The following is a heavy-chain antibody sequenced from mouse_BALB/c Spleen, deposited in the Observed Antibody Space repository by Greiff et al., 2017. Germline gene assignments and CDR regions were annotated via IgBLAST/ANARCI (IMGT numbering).Heavy chain of an antibody. Sequence: EVQLQESGAELVKPGASVKLSCTASGFNIKDTYMHWVKQRPEQGLEWIGRIDPANGNTKYDPKFQGKATITADTSSNTAYLQLSSLTSEDTAVYYCARSNYRYYFDYWGQGTTLTVSS. CDR3: ARSNYRYYFDY. J-gene: IGHJ2*01. D-gene: IGHD2-14*01. V-gene: IGHV14-3*02. CDR2: IDPANGNT. CDR1: GFNIKDTY.